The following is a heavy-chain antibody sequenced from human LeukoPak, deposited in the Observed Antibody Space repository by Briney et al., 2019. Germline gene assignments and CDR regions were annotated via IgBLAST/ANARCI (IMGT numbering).Heavy chain of an antibody. V-gene: IGHV3-21*01. J-gene: IGHJ3*02. CDR1: GFTFSSYS. CDR3: AREANEAFDI. Sequence: GGSLRLSCAASGFTFSSYSMNWVRQAPGKGLEWVSSIGSSSSSIYYADSVKGRFTISRDNAENSLYLQMNSLRAEDTAVYYCAREANEAFDIWGQGTMVTVSS. CDR2: IGSSSSSI.